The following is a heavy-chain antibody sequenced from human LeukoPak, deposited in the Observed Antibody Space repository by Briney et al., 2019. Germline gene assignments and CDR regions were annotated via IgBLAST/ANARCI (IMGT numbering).Heavy chain of an antibody. V-gene: IGHV4-31*03. CDR3: ARDHSYYFGSQTSTLDV. Sequence: PSETLSLTCTISGASISTGGFYWTWIRQPPGEGLERIGYIYYTGSVDYNASLKSRLTISLDTSKNRFSLKLNSVTAADTAVYYCARDHSYYFGSQTSTLDVWGQGTAVTVSS. CDR2: IYYTGSV. D-gene: IGHD3-10*01. CDR1: GASISTGGFY. J-gene: IGHJ6*02.